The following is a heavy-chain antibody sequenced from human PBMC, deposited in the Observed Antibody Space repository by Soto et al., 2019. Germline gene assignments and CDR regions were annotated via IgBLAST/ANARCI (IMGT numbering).Heavy chain of an antibody. CDR2: IYASGTT. J-gene: IGHJ4*02. V-gene: IGHV3-53*01. CDR3: ARDLRRIAY. Sequence: VQLVESGGGLIQPGGSLRLSCAASGFAVSNNHMSWVRQAPGKGLEWVSVIYASGTTHYADSVKGRFTTSRDNPKNTVFLQMNSLRVEDTAIFYCARDLRRIAYWGQGTLVTVSS. CDR1: GFAVSNNH.